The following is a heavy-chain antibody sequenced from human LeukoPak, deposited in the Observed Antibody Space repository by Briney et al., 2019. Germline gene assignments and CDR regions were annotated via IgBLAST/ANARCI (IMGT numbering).Heavy chain of an antibody. CDR3: ATSNDYGDSLAQEY. D-gene: IGHD4-17*01. CDR2: IYSGGST. J-gene: IGHJ4*02. CDR1: GFTVSSNY. Sequence: PGGSLRLSCAASGFTVSSNYMSWVRQAPGKGLEWVSVIYSGGSTYYADSVKGRFTISRHNSKNTLYLQMNSLRAEDTAVYYWATSNDYGDSLAQEYWGQGTLVTVSS. V-gene: IGHV3-53*04.